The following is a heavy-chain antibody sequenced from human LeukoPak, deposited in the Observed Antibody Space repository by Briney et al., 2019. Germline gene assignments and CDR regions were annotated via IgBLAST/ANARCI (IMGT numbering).Heavy chain of an antibody. V-gene: IGHV5-51*01. CDR3: ARRTGYIHGAVHNVYMDV. D-gene: IGHD5-12*01. J-gene: IGHJ6*03. CDR2: IYPGDSDT. CDR1: GYRFTSYW. Sequence: PGESLKISCKGSGYRFTSYWIGWVRQMPGKGLEWMGIIYPGDSDTRYSPSFQGQVTISADKSISTAYLQWNSLKASDTAIYYCARRTGYIHGAVHNVYMDVWGRGTTVTVSS.